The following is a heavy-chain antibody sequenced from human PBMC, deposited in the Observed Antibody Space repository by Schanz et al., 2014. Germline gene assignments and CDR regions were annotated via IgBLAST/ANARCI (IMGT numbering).Heavy chain of an antibody. Sequence: QVQLQESGPGLVKPSETLSLTCSVSGGSISGHYWSWIRQPPGKGLEWLAYIYYSGATNYNPSLKSRLTMSVDTSKNQFSLKLTSLTAADTAVYYCARLGGYRNDYWGQGTLVTVSS. CDR1: GGSISGHY. CDR3: ARLGGYRNDY. D-gene: IGHD5-12*01. CDR2: IYYSGAT. J-gene: IGHJ4*02. V-gene: IGHV4-59*08.